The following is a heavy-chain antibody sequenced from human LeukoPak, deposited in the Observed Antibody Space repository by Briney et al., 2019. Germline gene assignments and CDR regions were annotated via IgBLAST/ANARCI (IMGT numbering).Heavy chain of an antibody. J-gene: IGHJ4*02. CDR2: IYYRGST. V-gene: IGHV4-59*08. CDR1: GGSISGHY. CDR3: ARGGITVAGSRH. Sequence: SETLSLTCIVSGGSISGHYWSWIRQPPGKGLEWIGYIYYRGSTNYNPSLKSRVTISVDTYKNQFSLKLSSVTTADTAVYYCARGGITVAGSRHWGQGTLVTVSS. D-gene: IGHD6-19*01.